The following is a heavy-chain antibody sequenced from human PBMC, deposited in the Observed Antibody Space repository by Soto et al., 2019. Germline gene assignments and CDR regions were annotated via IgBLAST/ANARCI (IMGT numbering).Heavy chain of an antibody. Sequence: PSETLSLSCAVFGGSFSCYYLGWIRQRPGKGLEWIGEINRDGVTNYNPSLKSRLTISVDTSKNQFSLKLNSVTAADTAVYYCARTATKCSRTSCYTVSLDFWGQGTLVTVSS. V-gene: IGHV4-34*01. CDR3: ARTATKCSRTSCYTVSLDF. D-gene: IGHD2-2*02. J-gene: IGHJ4*02. CDR2: INRDGVT. CDR1: GGSFSCYY.